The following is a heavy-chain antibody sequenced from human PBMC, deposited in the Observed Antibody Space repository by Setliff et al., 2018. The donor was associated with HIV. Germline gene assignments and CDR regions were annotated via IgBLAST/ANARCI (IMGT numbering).Heavy chain of an antibody. CDR1: GGSFSGHS. CDR2: IYYRGAT. J-gene: IGHJ4*02. CDR3: ARPYDSLYG. Sequence: SETLSLTCAVYGGSFSGHSWTWIRQSPGKGLEWIGSIYYRGATYYNPTLQSRVTISADTSKNQFYLKLTSVTAADTAIYYCARPYDSLYGWGQGVLVTVSS. D-gene: IGHD3-22*01. V-gene: IGHV4-34*01.